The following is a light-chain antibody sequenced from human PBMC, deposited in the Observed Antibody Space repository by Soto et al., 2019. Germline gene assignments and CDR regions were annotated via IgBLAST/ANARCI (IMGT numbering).Light chain of an antibody. CDR1: QSVSSSY. J-gene: IGKJ4*01. CDR3: QQYGSSRLT. CDR2: GAS. Sequence: EIVLTQSPGTLSLSPGERATLSCRASQSVSSSYLAWYQQKPGQAPRLLIYGASSRATGIPDRFSGSGSGTDFTLTISRLETEDFAAYYCQQYGSSRLTFGGGTKVDIK. V-gene: IGKV3-20*01.